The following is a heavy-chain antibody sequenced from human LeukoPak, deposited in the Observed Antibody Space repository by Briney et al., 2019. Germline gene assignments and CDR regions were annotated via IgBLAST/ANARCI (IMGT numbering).Heavy chain of an antibody. D-gene: IGHD1-1*01. V-gene: IGHV4-30-2*01. CDR2: IYHSGST. J-gene: IGHJ4*02. CDR1: GGSISSGGYY. Sequence: SQTLSLTCTVSGGSISSGGYYWSWIRQPPGKGLEWIGYIYHSGSTYYNPSLKSRVTISVDRSKNQFSLQLNSMAPEDTAVYYCTREGSDGYLFDYWGQGTLVTVSS. CDR3: TREGSDGYLFDY.